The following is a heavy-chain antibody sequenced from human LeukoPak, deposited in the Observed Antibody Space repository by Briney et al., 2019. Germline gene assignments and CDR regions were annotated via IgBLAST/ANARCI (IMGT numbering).Heavy chain of an antibody. CDR2: IYYSGST. CDR1: GGSISGSSYC. J-gene: IGHJ4*02. V-gene: IGHV4-39*01. D-gene: IGHD3-10*01. CDR3: ARQYGP. Sequence: SETLSLTCTVSGGSISGSSYCWGWIRQPPGKGLEWIGSIYYSGSTYYNPSLKSRVTISVDTSKNQFSLKLNSVTATDTAVYDCARQYGPWGQGTLVTVSS.